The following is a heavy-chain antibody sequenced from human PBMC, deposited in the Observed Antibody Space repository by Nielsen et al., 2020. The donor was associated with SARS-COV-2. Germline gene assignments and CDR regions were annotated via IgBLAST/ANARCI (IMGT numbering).Heavy chain of an antibody. CDR2: IYYSGST. Sequence: SETLSLTCTVSGGSISSGGYYWSWIRQHPGKGLEWIGYIYYSGSTYYNPSLKSRATISVDTSKNQFSLKLSSVTAADTAVYYCAREREKGGILLHYYYGMDVWGQGTTVTVSS. D-gene: IGHD1-26*01. J-gene: IGHJ6*02. V-gene: IGHV4-31*03. CDR1: GGSISSGGYY. CDR3: AREREKGGILLHYYYGMDV.